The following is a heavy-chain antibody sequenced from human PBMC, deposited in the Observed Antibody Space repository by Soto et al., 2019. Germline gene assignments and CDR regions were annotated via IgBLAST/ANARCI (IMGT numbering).Heavy chain of an antibody. CDR2: INHSGST. J-gene: IGHJ6*03. Sequence: SETLSLTCAVYGGSFSGYYWSWIRQPPGKGLEWIGEINHSGSTNYNPSLKSRVTISVDTSKNQFSLKLSSVTAADTAVYYCGRGSAGYCSSTSCYFNYYYYMDVGGKGTTVTVSS. CDR1: GGSFSGYY. D-gene: IGHD2-2*01. V-gene: IGHV4-34*01. CDR3: GRGSAGYCSSTSCYFNYYYYMDV.